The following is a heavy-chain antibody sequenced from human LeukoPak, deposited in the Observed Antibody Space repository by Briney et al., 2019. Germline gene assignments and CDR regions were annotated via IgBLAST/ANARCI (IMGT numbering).Heavy chain of an antibody. CDR3: ARAGYCTNGVCYHFDY. V-gene: IGHV1-69*04. J-gene: IGHJ4*02. D-gene: IGHD2-8*01. CDR2: IIPILGIA. Sequence: ASVKVSCKASGGTFSSYAISWVRQAPGQGLEWMGRIIPILGIANYAQKFQGRVTITADKSTSTAYMELSSLRSEDTAAYYCARAGYCTNGVCYHFDYWGQGTLVTVSS. CDR1: GGTFSSYA.